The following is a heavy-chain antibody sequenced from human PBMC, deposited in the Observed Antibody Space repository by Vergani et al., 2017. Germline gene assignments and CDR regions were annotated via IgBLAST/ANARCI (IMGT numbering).Heavy chain of an antibody. J-gene: IGHJ5*02. CDR3: AGHSTVEWLVKLGWIDP. V-gene: IGHV4-39*01. CDR2: LYYSGST. D-gene: IGHD6-19*01. Sequence: QLQLQESGPGLVKPSATLSLTCSVSGASIRSSNYYWGWIRQPPGKGLEWIASLYYSGSTYYNPSLKSRVTISVDTSKNQFSLKLSSVTAADTAVYFWAGHSTVEWLVKLGWIDPWGQGILVTVSS. CDR1: GASIRSSNYY.